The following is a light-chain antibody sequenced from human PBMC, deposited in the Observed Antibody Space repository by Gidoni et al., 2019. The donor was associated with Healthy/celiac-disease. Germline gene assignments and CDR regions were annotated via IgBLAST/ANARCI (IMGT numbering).Light chain of an antibody. CDR1: QSISSY. CDR3: QQSYSTPPTT. CDR2: AAS. V-gene: IGKV1-39*01. J-gene: IGKJ3*01. Sequence: DIQLTQSPSSLSASVGDRATTTFRASQSISSYLNWYQQKPGKAPKLLIYAASSLQSGGPSRFSGSGSGTDFTLTISSLQPEDFSTYYCQQSYSTPPTTFGPGTKVEIK.